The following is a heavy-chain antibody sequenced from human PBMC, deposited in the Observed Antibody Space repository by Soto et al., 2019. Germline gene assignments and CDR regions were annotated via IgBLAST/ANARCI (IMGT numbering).Heavy chain of an antibody. D-gene: IGHD3-10*01. Sequence: EVQLLESGGGLVQPGGSLRLSCAASRFTFSSYAMSWVRQAPGKGLEWVSAISGSGGSTYYADSVKGRFTISRDNSKNTRYLQMNSLRAEDTAVYYCAKQVGLTMVRGVKYGMDVWGQGTTVTVSS. J-gene: IGHJ6*02. CDR2: ISGSGGST. CDR1: RFTFSSYA. CDR3: AKQVGLTMVRGVKYGMDV. V-gene: IGHV3-23*01.